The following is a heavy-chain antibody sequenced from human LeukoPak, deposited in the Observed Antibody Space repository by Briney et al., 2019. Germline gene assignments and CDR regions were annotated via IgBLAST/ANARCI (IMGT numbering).Heavy chain of an antibody. J-gene: IGHJ4*02. CDR3: AREGGPYRPLDY. Sequence: SETLSLTCGVSGGSITSTNYWTWVRQPPGKGLEWIGEVNLQGSTNYNPSLMGRVAISVDMSENHISLQLTSVTAADTAVYYCAREGGPYRPLDYSGQGTLVIVSS. V-gene: IGHV4-4*02. CDR2: VNLQGST. CDR1: GGSITSTNY.